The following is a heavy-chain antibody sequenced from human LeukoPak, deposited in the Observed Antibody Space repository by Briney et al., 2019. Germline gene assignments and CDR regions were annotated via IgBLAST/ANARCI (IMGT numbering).Heavy chain of an antibody. CDR1: GGSISSGGYY. CDR2: IYTSGST. CDR3: AGRDDYGSFHDY. Sequence: PSETLSLTCTVSGGSISSGGYYWSWIRQPAGKGLEWIGRIYTSGSTNYNPSLKSRVTISVDTSKNQFSLKLSSVTAADTAVYYCAGRDDYGSFHDYWGQGTLVTVSS. J-gene: IGHJ4*02. V-gene: IGHV4-61*02. D-gene: IGHD4-17*01.